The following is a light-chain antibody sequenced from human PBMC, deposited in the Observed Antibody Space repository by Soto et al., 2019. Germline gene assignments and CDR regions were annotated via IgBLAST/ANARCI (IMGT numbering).Light chain of an antibody. CDR3: SSYASSSPPFV. J-gene: IGLJ1*01. CDR2: DVS. CDR1: SSDVGGYNY. Sequence: QSALTQPASVSGSPGQSITISCTGTSSDVGGYNYVSWYQQHPDKAPKLMIYDVSNRPSGVSNRFSGSKSGNTASLTISGLQADDEADYYCSSYASSSPPFVFGTGTKVTVL. V-gene: IGLV2-14*01.